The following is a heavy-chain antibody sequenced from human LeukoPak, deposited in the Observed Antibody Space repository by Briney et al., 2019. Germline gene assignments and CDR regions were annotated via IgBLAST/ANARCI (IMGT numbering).Heavy chain of an antibody. Sequence: GASVKVSCKASGGTFSSYAISWVRQAPGQRLEWMGWINPNSGGTNYAQKFQGRVTMTRDTSISTAYMELSRLRSDDTAVYYCARFIKNWFDPWGQGTLVTVSS. V-gene: IGHV1-2*02. CDR1: GGTFSSYA. CDR2: INPNSGGT. J-gene: IGHJ5*02. CDR3: ARFIKNWFDP.